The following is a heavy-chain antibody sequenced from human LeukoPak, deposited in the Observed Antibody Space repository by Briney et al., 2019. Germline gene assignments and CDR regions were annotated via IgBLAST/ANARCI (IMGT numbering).Heavy chain of an antibody. CDR1: GFTFSDYY. CDR3: ARDYDYSIFDY. J-gene: IGHJ4*02. Sequence: PGGSLRLSCAASGFTFSDYYMSWVRQAPGKGLEWVANIKQDGSEKYYVDSVKGRFTISRDNAKNSLYLQMNSLRAEDTAVYYCARDYDYSIFDYWGQGTLVTVSS. CDR2: IKQDGSEK. D-gene: IGHD4-11*01. V-gene: IGHV3-7*01.